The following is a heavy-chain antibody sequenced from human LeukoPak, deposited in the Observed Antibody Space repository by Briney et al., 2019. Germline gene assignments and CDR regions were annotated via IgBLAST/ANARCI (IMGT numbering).Heavy chain of an antibody. J-gene: IGHJ5*02. D-gene: IGHD5-12*01. Sequence: SETLSLTCTVSGGSISSYYWSWIRQPPGKGLEWIGYIYYSGTINDNPSLKSRVTMSIDTSKNQLSLKLSSVTAADTAVYFWARSRGYDYYGGYWFDPWGQGTLVTVSS. CDR2: IYYSGTI. V-gene: IGHV4-59*01. CDR1: GGSISSYY. CDR3: ARSRGYDYYGGYWFDP.